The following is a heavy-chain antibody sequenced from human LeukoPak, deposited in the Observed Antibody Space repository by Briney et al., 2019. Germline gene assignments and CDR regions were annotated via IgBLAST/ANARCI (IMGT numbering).Heavy chain of an antibody. V-gene: IGHV1-69*13. CDR2: IIPIFGTA. CDR1: GGTFSSYA. D-gene: IGHD3-10*01. CDR3: AGADYYGSGSYWLRSNWFDP. J-gene: IGHJ5*02. Sequence: SVKVSCKASGGTFSSYAITWVRQAPGQGLGWMGGIIPIFGTANYAQKFQGRVTITADESTGTAYMELSSLRSEDTAVYHCAGADYYGSGSYWLRSNWFDPWGQGTQVTVSS.